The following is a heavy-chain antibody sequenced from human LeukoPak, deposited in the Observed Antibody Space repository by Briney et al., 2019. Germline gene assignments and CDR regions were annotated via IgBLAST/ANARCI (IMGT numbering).Heavy chain of an antibody. CDR2: INPLEAPTEGG. J-gene: IGHJ4*02. Sequence: PSETLSLTCGVSGGSFIGFHWSWLRQFPGKGLEWIGEINPLEAPTEGGNYNPSLKSRVTMSVDTSKDQFSLRLTSVSAADTAVYYCARGRANWDYDFDRWGQGTLVIVSS. D-gene: IGHD1-7*01. V-gene: IGHV4-34*01. CDR1: GGSFIGFH. CDR3: ARGRANWDYDFDR.